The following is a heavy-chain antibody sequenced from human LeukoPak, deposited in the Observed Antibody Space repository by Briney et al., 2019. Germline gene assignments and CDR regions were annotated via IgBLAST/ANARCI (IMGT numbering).Heavy chain of an antibody. J-gene: IGHJ3*02. CDR1: GFTLSSLW. Sequence: GESLRLSCAASGFTLSSLWMSWVRQPPGRGLEWVANIKQVGSEKYYVDSVKGRYTISRDTAKNSLYLQMNGLRAEDTAVYYCASQDYDYVWGRMVGGFDSWGQGTMVTVAS. D-gene: IGHD3-16*01. CDR3: ASQDYDYVWGRMVGGFDS. CDR2: IKQVGSEK. V-gene: IGHV3-7*03.